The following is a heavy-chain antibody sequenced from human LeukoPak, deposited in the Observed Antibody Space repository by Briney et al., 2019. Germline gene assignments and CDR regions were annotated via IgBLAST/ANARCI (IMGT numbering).Heavy chain of an antibody. D-gene: IGHD3-3*01. J-gene: IGHJ6*02. V-gene: IGHV3-48*03. CDR2: ISSSGSTI. CDR1: GFTFSSYE. Sequence: GGSLRLSCAASGFTFSSYEMNWVRQAPGKGLEWVSYISSSGSTIYYADSVKGRFTISRDNSKNTLYLQMNSLRAEDTAVYYCANGAPYYDFWSGYYTDYYGMDVWGQGTTVTVSS. CDR3: ANGAPYYDFWSGYYTDYYGMDV.